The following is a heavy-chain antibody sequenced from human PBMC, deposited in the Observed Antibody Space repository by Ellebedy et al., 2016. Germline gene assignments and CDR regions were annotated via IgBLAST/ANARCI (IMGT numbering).Heavy chain of an antibody. V-gene: IGHV3-23*01. CDR3: ARDTAWDRDDY. J-gene: IGHJ4*02. CDR2: ISNSGGST. CDR1: GFTFSSYW. Sequence: GESLKISXAASGFTFSSYWMSWVRQAPGKGLEWVSVISNSGGSTYYADSVKGRFTISRDNSKNTLYLQMNSLRAEDTAVYYCARDTAWDRDDYWGQGTLVTVSS. D-gene: IGHD1-26*01.